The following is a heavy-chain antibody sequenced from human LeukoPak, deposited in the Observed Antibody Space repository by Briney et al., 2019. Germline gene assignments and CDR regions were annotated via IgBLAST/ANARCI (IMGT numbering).Heavy chain of an antibody. D-gene: IGHD3-22*01. J-gene: IGHJ6*02. CDR3: ASYYDSSGYPSQPDYYYGMDV. CDR1: GGTFSSYA. V-gene: IGHV1-69*04. Sequence: GASVKVSCKASGGTFSSYAISWVRQAPGQGLEWMGRIIPIFGIANYAQKFQGRVTITADKSTSTAYMELSSLRSEDTAVYYCASYYDSSGYPSQPDYYYGMDVWDQGTTVTVSS. CDR2: IIPIFGIA.